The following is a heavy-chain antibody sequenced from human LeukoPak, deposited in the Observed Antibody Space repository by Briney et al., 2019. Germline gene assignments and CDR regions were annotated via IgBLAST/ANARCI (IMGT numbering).Heavy chain of an antibody. CDR3: AGTGLGFLTGYGRGYYYYYYMDV. CDR1: GGSISSSSYY. V-gene: IGHV4-39*07. CDR2: IYYSGST. D-gene: IGHD3-9*01. Sequence: SETLSLTCTVSGGSISSSSYYWGWIRQPPGKGLEWIGSIYYSGSTYYNPSLKSRVTISVDTSKNQFSLKLSSVTAADTAVYYCAGTGLGFLTGYGRGYYYYYYMDVWGKGTTVTVSS. J-gene: IGHJ6*03.